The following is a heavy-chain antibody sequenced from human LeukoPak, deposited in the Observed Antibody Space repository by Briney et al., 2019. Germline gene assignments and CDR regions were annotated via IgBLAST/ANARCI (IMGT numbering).Heavy chain of an antibody. CDR2: TYYRSKWYN. V-gene: IGHV6-1*01. D-gene: IGHD3-10*01. CDR3: ATGTGVFDY. CDR1: GDSVSSNSAA. Sequence: SQTLSLTCAISGDSVSSNSAAWNWLRQSPSRGLEWLGRTYYRSKWYNDYAESVKSRITINPETSKNQFSLQLNSVTPEDTAVYYCATGTGVFDYWGQGILVTVSS. J-gene: IGHJ4*02.